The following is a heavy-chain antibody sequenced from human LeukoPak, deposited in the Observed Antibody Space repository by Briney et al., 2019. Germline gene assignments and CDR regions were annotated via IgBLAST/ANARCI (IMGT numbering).Heavy chain of an antibody. CDR3: AREGSWFEGHRLFDY. CDR1: GFTFSSYG. J-gene: IGHJ4*02. V-gene: IGHV3-33*01. D-gene: IGHD3-10*01. Sequence: AGGSLRLTCAASGFTFSSYGMHWVRQAPGKGLEWVAVIWYDGSNKYYADSVKGRFTISRDNSKNTLYLQMNSLRAEDTAVYYCAREGSWFEGHRLFDYWGQGTLVTVSS. CDR2: IWYDGSNK.